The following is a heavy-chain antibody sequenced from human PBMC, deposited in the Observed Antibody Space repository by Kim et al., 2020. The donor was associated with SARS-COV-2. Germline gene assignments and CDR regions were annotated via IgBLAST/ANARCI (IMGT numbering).Heavy chain of an antibody. D-gene: IGHD3-16*02. CDR2: ISWDSGTR. J-gene: IGHJ4*02. CDR3: AKGGGIGSYQYYFDY. Sequence: GGSLRLSCAASGFTFDDYPMHWVRQAPGKGLEWVSGISWDSGTRGYADSVKARFTISRDNAKNSLYLQMNSLRAEDTALYYCAKGGGIGSYQYYFDYWGQGTLVTVSS. V-gene: IGHV3-9*01. CDR1: GFTFDDYP.